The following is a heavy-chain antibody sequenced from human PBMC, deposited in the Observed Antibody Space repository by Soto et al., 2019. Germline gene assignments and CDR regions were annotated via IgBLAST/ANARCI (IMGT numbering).Heavy chain of an antibody. V-gene: IGHV3-23*01. Sequence: EVQLLESGGGLVQPGGSLRLSCAASGFTFSSYAMSWVRQAPGKGLEWVSAISGSGGSTYYADSVKGRFTISRDNSKNTMYLQMNSMRAEYTAVYYCAKASGWFGECDYWGQGTLVTVSS. CDR3: AKASGWFGECDY. CDR2: ISGSGGST. CDR1: GFTFSSYA. D-gene: IGHD3-10*01. J-gene: IGHJ4*02.